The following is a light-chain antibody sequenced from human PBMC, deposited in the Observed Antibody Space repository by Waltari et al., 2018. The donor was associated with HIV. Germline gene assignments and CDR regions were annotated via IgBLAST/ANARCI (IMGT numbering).Light chain of an antibody. CDR2: EGS. J-gene: IGLJ1*01. CDR1: SSDCGSYTL. Sequence: QSALTQPASVSGSPGHAITIPCTGTSSDCGSYTLVSWYQQHPGKAPKLMIYEGSKRPSGVSNRFSGSKSGNTASLTISGLQAEDEADYYCCSYAGSSTYVFGTGTKVTVL. V-gene: IGLV2-23*01. CDR3: CSYAGSSTYV.